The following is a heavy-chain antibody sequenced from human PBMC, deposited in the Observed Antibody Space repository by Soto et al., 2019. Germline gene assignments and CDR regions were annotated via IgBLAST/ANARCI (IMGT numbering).Heavy chain of an antibody. J-gene: IGHJ5*02. CDR2: IYYSGST. CDR3: ARDNVTPYYDFWSGSTNWFDP. V-gene: IGHV4-30-4*01. Sequence: SETLSLTCTVSGGSISSGDYYWSWIRQPPGKGLEWIGYIYYSGSTYYNPSLKSRVTTSVDTSKNQFSLKLSSVTAADTAVYYCARDNVTPYYDFWSGSTNWFDPWGQGTLVTVSS. D-gene: IGHD3-3*01. CDR1: GGSISSGDYY.